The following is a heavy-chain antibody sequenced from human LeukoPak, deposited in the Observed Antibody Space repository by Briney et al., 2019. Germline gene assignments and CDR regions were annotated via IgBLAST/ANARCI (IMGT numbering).Heavy chain of an antibody. Sequence: GMSLRLSCAASGFTFSSYSMNWVRQAPGKGLEWVSSISSSSSYIYYADSVKGRFTISRDNAKNSLYLQMNSLRAEDTAVYYCARQNFYYDILTGYYKGYYYYGMDVWGQGTTVTVSS. V-gene: IGHV3-21*01. J-gene: IGHJ6*02. CDR3: ARQNFYYDILTGYYKGYYYYGMDV. D-gene: IGHD3-9*01. CDR2: ISSSSSYI. CDR1: GFTFSSYS.